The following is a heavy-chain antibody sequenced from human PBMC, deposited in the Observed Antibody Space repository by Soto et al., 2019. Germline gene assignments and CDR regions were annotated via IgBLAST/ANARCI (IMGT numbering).Heavy chain of an antibody. Sequence: SVKVSCKASGGTFSSYAISWVRQAPGQGLEWMGGIIPIFGTANYAQKFQGRVTITADESTSTAYMELSSLRSEDTAVYYCAREVYRDNYYYGMDVWGQGTTVTVSS. CDR3: AREVYRDNYYYGMDV. J-gene: IGHJ6*02. D-gene: IGHD4-4*01. CDR2: IIPIFGTA. V-gene: IGHV1-69*13. CDR1: GGTFSSYA.